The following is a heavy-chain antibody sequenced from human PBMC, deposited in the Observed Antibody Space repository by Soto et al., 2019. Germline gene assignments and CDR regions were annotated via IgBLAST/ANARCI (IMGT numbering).Heavy chain of an antibody. CDR3: AKVDSNGTTRSDY. CDR1: GGTLSSST. D-gene: IGHD1-1*01. Sequence: QVQLVQSGAEVKKPGSSVKVTCKASGGTLSSSTITWVRQAPGQGLDWMGRIIPLFGTTNYAQKLKGKVTINADISSRTAYMELSSLRSEDTAMYYCAKVDSNGTTRSDYWGQGTLVTVSS. V-gene: IGHV1-69*08. J-gene: IGHJ4*02. CDR2: IIPLFGTT.